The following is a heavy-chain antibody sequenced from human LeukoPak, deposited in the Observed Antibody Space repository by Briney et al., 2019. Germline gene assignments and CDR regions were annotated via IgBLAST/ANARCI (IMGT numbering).Heavy chain of an antibody. CDR1: GVSIRSHY. V-gene: IGHV4-59*08. CDR2: IYYRGSS. J-gene: IGHJ5*02. Sequence: PSETLSLTCTVSGVSIRSHYWSWIRQVPGKGLEWIGYIYYRGSSNYNPSLMRRVTTSVDTSKNQFSLKLRSVTAADTAVYYCARNFGGNYEMENRFDPWGQGTLVTVSS. CDR3: ARNFGGNYEMENRFDP. D-gene: IGHD2-21*02.